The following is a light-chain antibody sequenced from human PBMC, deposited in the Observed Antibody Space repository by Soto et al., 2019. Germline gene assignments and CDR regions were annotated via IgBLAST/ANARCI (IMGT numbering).Light chain of an antibody. Sequence: EIVMTQSPATLSVSPGERATLSCRSSQSVSSNLAWYQQKPGQAPRLLIYGASTRATGIPARFSGSGSGTEFTLTISSLQSVDFAVYYCQQYNNCPLPFCGGTKVDIK. V-gene: IGKV3-15*01. CDR3: QQYNNCPLP. CDR2: GAS. CDR1: QSVSSN. J-gene: IGKJ4*01.